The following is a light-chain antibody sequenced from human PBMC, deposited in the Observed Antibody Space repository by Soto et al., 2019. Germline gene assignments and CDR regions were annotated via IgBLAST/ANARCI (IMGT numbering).Light chain of an antibody. V-gene: IGLV6-57*04. Sequence: NFMLTQPHSVSESPGKTVTISCTRSSGSIASSYVQWYQQRPGSAPTTVIYEDNQRPSGLPDRFSGSIDRSSNSASLTISGLKNEDEADYYCQYSDDSPHVIFGGATKLPVL. J-gene: IGLJ2*01. CDR3: QYSDDSPHVI. CDR1: SGSIASSY. CDR2: EDN.